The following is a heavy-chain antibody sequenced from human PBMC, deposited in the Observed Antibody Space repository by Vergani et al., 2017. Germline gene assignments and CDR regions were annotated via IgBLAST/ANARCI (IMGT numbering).Heavy chain of an antibody. V-gene: IGHV1-69*12. Sequence: QVQLVQSGAEVKKPGSSVKVSCKASGGTFSSYAISWVRQAPGQGLEWMGGIIPIFGTANYAQKFQGRVTITADESTSTAYMELSSLRSEDTAVYYCAREGKYSSSWGQRYYYYGMDVWGQGTTVTVSS. J-gene: IGHJ6*02. D-gene: IGHD6-13*01. CDR1: GGTFSSYA. CDR2: IIPIFGTA. CDR3: AREGKYSSSWGQRYYYYGMDV.